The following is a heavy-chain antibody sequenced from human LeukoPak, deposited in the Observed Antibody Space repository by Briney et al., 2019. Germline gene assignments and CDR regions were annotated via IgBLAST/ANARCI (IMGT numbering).Heavy chain of an antibody. CDR3: ARVGWYSSSWYYYYYYMDV. J-gene: IGHJ6*03. CDR1: GYTFTGYY. Sequence: ASVKVSCTASGYTFTGYYMHWVRQAPGQGLEWMGWINPNSGGTNYAQKFQGRVTMTRDTSISTAYMELSRLRSDDTAVYYCARVGWYSSSWYYYYYYMDVWGKGTTVTISS. D-gene: IGHD6-13*01. CDR2: INPNSGGT. V-gene: IGHV1-2*02.